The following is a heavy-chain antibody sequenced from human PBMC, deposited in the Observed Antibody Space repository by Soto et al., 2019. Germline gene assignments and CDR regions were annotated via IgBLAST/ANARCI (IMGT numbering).Heavy chain of an antibody. CDR2: IKQDGSEK. V-gene: IGHV3-7*01. Sequence: PGGSLRLSCAASGFTVINTYLSWVRQAPGKGLEWVANIKQDGSEKYYVDSVKGRFTISRDNAKNTLYLQMNSLRAEDTAVYYCAREDRSSDDAFDIWGQGTMVTVSS. CDR1: GFTVINTY. D-gene: IGHD2-2*01. CDR3: AREDRSSDDAFDI. J-gene: IGHJ3*02.